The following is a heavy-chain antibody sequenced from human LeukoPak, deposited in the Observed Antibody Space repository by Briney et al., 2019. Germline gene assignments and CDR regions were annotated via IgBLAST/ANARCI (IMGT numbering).Heavy chain of an antibody. CDR1: GFTFSSHA. D-gene: IGHD2/OR15-2a*01. CDR2: ISGSGDNT. V-gene: IGHV3-23*01. Sequence: GGSLRLSCAASGFTFSSHAMSWVRQAPGKGLEWVSAISGSGDNTYYADSVKGRFTISRDNSKNTLYLQMSSLRAEDTAVYYCAKWAEYSPSLVDSWGQGALVTVSS. J-gene: IGHJ4*02. CDR3: AKWAEYSPSLVDS.